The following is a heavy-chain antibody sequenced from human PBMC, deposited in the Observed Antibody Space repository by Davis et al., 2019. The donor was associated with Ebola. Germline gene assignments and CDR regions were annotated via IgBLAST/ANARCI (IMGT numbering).Heavy chain of an antibody. V-gene: IGHV3-9*01. J-gene: IGHJ4*02. CDR3: ARDSSKLVGAANFDY. CDR2: ISWNSGSI. CDR1: GFTFDAYA. D-gene: IGHD1-26*01. Sequence: GGSLRLSCAASGFTFDAYAMHWVRHAPGKGLEWVSGISWNSGSIGYADSVKGRFTIPRDNSKHTLYLQMNSLRAEDTAVYYCARDSSKLVGAANFDYWGQGTLVTVSS.